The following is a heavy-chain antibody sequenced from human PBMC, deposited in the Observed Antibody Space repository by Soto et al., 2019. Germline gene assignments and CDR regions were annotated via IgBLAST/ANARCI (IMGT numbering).Heavy chain of an antibody. V-gene: IGHV1-8*01. D-gene: IGHD6-19*01. Sequence: QVQLVQSGAEVKKPGASVKVSCKASGYTFTSSDISWVRQATGQGLEWLGWMHPNSGITGYTQKFQGRVTMTSNTSKSTAYMELSSLASEDAADYCCAVWFRSGWVFDYWGQGALVTVSS. CDR3: AVWFRSGWVFDY. J-gene: IGHJ4*02. CDR2: MHPNSGIT. CDR1: GYTFTSSD.